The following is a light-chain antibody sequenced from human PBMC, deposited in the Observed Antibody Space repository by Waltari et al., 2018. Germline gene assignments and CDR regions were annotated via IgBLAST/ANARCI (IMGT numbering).Light chain of an antibody. J-gene: IGKJ2*01. V-gene: IGKV4-1*01. CDR3: QQYYGNPRT. CDR2: RAS. Sequence: DIVMTQSPDSLAVSLGERATINCKSSQSVFYSSKNKNYLAWYQQKPGQAPKLLIYRASTRESGVPDRFSGSGYGTDFTLTISSLQAEDVAVYYCQQYYGNPRTFGQGTKLEIK. CDR1: QSVFYSSKNKNY.